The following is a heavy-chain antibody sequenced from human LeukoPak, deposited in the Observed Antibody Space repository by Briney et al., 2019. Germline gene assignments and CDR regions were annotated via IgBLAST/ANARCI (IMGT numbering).Heavy chain of an antibody. D-gene: IGHD4-17*01. CDR2: IYYSGST. Sequence: SETLSLTCTVSGGSISSSAYYWGWIRQPPGKGLEWIGTIYYSGSTYYNPSLKSRATISVDTSKNQFSLRLSSVTATDAAVYYCARQVTTVTSKFDYWGQGTLVTVSS. CDR1: GGSISSSAYY. V-gene: IGHV4-39*01. J-gene: IGHJ4*02. CDR3: ARQVTTVTSKFDY.